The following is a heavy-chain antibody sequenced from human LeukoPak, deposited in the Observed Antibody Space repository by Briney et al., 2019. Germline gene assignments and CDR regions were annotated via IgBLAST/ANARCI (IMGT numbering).Heavy chain of an antibody. V-gene: IGHV4-39*02. Sequence: SETLSLTCTVSGGSISSSSYYWGWIRQPPGKGLEWIGSIYYSGSTYYNPSLKSRVTISVDTSKNQFSLKLSSVTAADTAVYYCARDPAWFKQLVREFQHWGQGTLVTVSS. CDR2: IYYSGST. D-gene: IGHD6-6*01. CDR3: ARDPAWFKQLVREFQH. CDR1: GGSISSSSYY. J-gene: IGHJ1*01.